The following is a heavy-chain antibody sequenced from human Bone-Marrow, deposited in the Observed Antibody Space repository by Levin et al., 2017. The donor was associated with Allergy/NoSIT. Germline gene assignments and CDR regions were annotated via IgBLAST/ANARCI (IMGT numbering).Heavy chain of an antibody. CDR3: ARGEVGADYYYYGMDV. D-gene: IGHD1-26*01. J-gene: IGHJ6*02. Sequence: KISCKASGGTFSSYAISWVRQAPGQGLEWMGGIIPIFGTANYAQKFQGRVTITADESTSTAYMELSSLRSEDTAVYYCARGEVGADYYYYGMDVWGQGTTVTVSS. V-gene: IGHV1-69*01. CDR2: IIPIFGTA. CDR1: GGTFSSYA.